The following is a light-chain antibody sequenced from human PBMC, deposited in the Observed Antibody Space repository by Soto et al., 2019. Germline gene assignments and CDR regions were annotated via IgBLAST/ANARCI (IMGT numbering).Light chain of an antibody. J-gene: IGKJ1*01. CDR1: QTISSW. Sequence: DIQMTQSPSTLSASVGDRVTITCRASQTISSWLAWYQQNPGKAPKLLIYKASSLESGVPSRFSGSGSGTEYTLTISSLQPDDFAPYYCQQYNSYSWTFGQGTKVE. CDR3: QQYNSYSWT. CDR2: KAS. V-gene: IGKV1-5*03.